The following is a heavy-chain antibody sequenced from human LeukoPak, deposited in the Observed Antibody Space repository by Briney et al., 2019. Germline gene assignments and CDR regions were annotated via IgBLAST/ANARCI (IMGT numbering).Heavy chain of an antibody. CDR1: GLTFSSYW. D-gene: IGHD3-10*02. J-gene: IGHJ6*04. CDR2: IKRDGSEK. Sequence: PGGSLRLSCAASGLTFSSYWMRWVRQAPGKGLEWVANIKRDGSEKYYVDSVKGRFTISRDNAKNSLYLQMNSLRAEDTAVYYCAELGITMIGGVWSKGTTVTISS. CDR3: AELGITMIGGV. V-gene: IGHV3-7*01.